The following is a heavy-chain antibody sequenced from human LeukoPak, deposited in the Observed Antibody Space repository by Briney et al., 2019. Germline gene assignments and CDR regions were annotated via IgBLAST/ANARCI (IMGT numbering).Heavy chain of an antibody. V-gene: IGHV4-59*01. D-gene: IGHD1-7*01. CDR2: ISDTGTS. Sequence: SETLSLTSIVSGGSISGYYWSWIRQPPGRGLEWIGYISDTGTSIYNPSLKNRLSMLVDTSKNHFYLNLTSVTAADTAIYYCARTRTYLDYWGQGALVTVSS. J-gene: IGHJ4*02. CDR1: GGSISGYY. CDR3: ARTRTYLDY.